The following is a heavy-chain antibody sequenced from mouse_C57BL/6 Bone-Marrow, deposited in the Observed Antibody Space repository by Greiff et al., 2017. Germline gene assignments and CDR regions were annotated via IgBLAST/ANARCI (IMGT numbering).Heavy chain of an antibody. CDR1: GYTFTSYW. V-gene: IGHV1-59*01. Sequence: QVQLQQPGAELVRPGTSVKLSCKASGYTFTSYWMHWVKQRPGQGLEWIGVIDPSDSYTNYNQKLKGKATLTVDTSSSTAYMQLSSLTSEDSAVYYCARSGYDYRFAYWGQGTLVTVSA. J-gene: IGHJ3*01. CDR3: ARSGYDYRFAY. CDR2: IDPSDSYT. D-gene: IGHD2-4*01.